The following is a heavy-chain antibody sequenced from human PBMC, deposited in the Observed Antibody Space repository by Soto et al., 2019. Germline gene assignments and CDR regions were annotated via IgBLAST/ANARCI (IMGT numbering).Heavy chain of an antibody. V-gene: IGHV4-30-2*01. J-gene: IGHJ5*02. Sequence: SETLSLTGAVSGGSISSGGYSWSWIRQPPGKGLEWIGYIYHSGSTYYNPSLKSRVTISVDRSKNQFSLKLSSVTAADTAVYYCARWWMYAPRFDPWCQGTLVTVSS. CDR1: GGSISSGGYS. CDR3: ARWWMYAPRFDP. CDR2: IYHSGST. D-gene: IGHD2-8*01.